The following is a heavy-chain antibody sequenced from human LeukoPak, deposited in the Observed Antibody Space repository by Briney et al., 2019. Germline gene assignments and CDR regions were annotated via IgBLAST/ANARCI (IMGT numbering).Heavy chain of an antibody. CDR1: GFTFSRYA. V-gene: IGHV3-30*04. Sequence: GGSLRLSCAASGFTFSRYAMHWVRQAPGKGLEWVAIITSDGSNKHYADSVKGRFTVSRDNSRNTLYLQMTSLRAEDTAVYYCAREDGASRGYSYGHWGQGTLVTVSS. D-gene: IGHD5-18*01. CDR3: AREDGASRGYSYGH. CDR2: ITSDGSNK. J-gene: IGHJ4*02.